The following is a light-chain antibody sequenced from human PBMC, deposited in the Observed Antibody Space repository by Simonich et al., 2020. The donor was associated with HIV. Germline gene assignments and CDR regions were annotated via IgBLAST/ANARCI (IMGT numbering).Light chain of an antibody. CDR2: AAS. Sequence: AIQMTQSPSSLSASVGDRVTITCRASQGIRNDLGWYQQKPGKAPKLLIYAASSLPSGVPSRFSGSGSGTDFTRTISSLQPEDFATYYCQQANSFPVFGPGTKVEIK. CDR3: QQANSFPV. V-gene: IGKV1-6*01. CDR1: QGIRND. J-gene: IGKJ3*01.